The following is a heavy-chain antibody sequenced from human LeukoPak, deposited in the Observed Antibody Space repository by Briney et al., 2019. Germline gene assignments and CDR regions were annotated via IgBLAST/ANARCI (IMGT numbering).Heavy chain of an antibody. CDR1: GGSISSYY. J-gene: IGHJ4*02. V-gene: IGHV4-59*08. CDR3: ARLSGFGELPDY. D-gene: IGHD3-10*01. CDR2: IYYSGST. Sequence: SETLSLTCTVSGGSISSYYWSWIRQPPGKGLEWIGYIYYSGSTNYNPSLKSRVTISVDTSKNQFSLKLSSVTAADTAVYYCARLSGFGELPDYWGQGTLVTVSS.